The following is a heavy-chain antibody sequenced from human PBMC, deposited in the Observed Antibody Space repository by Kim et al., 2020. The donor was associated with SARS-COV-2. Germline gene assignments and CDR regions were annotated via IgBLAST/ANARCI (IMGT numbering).Heavy chain of an antibody. CDR1: GYSFTSYW. CDR3: ARHFNPAPMIVVGGLDAFDI. D-gene: IGHD3-22*01. CDR2: IDPSDSYT. V-gene: IGHV5-10-1*01. Sequence: GESLKISCKGSGYSFTSYWISWVRQMPGKGLEWMGRIDPSDSYTNYSPSFQGHVTISADKSISTAYLQWSSLKASDTAMYYCARHFNPAPMIVVGGLDAFDIWGQGTMVTVSS. J-gene: IGHJ3*02.